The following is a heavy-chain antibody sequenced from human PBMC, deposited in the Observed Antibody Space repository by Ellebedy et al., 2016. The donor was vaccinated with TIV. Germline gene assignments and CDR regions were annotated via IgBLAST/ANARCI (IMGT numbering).Heavy chain of an antibody. CDR1: GFTFSDAW. Sequence: GESLKISCAASGFTFSDAWMSWVRQAPGKGLEWVGRIKSKTDLGTRDFAAPVKGRFLISRDDSKNTLYLQMSSLGTDDTAVYYCSAGTGKSDFNHWGQGTLVTVSS. V-gene: IGHV3-15*01. CDR2: IKSKTDLGTR. J-gene: IGHJ4*02. CDR3: SAGTGKSDFNH. D-gene: IGHD1-14*01.